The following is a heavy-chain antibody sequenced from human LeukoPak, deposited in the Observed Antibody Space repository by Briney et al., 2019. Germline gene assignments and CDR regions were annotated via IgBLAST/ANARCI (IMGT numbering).Heavy chain of an antibody. CDR3: AEDPNCYDSSGLTYYFDY. D-gene: IGHD3-22*01. V-gene: IGHV3-23*01. J-gene: IGHJ4*02. Sequence: GGSLRLSCAASGFTFSSYAMSWVSQAPGKGLEWVSAISGSGGSTYCADSVKGRFTISRDNSKNTLYLQMNSLRAEDTAVYYCAEDPNCYDSSGLTYYFDYWGQGTLVTVSS. CDR1: GFTFSSYA. CDR2: ISGSGGST.